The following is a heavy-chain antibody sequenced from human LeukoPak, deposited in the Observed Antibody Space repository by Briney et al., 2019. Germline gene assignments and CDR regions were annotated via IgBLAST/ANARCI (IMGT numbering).Heavy chain of an antibody. CDR3: ARYDSSSPSFDY. D-gene: IGHD3-22*01. CDR1: GGSMSSYY. Sequence: SETLSLTCTVSGGSMSSYYWTWIRQPPGNGLEWIGYIYYSGSTTYNPSLKSRVTISVDTSKNLFSLELISVTAADPAVYYCARYDSSSPSFDYWGQGTLVTVSS. J-gene: IGHJ4*02. V-gene: IGHV4-59*01. CDR2: IYYSGST.